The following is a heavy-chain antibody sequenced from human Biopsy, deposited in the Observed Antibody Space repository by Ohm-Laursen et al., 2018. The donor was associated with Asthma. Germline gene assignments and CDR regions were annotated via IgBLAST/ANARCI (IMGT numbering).Heavy chain of an antibody. Sequence: SQTLSLTCAVSGGSINSGAFYWGWVRQHPGKGPEWFGYINYSGNTYYNPSLKSRVIISVETSKNQFSLKLISVTAADSALYYCARDLAGSCTSASCYGFDSWGQGAQVTVSS. D-gene: IGHD2-2*01. CDR1: GGSINSGAFY. CDR3: ARDLAGSCTSASCYGFDS. CDR2: INYSGNT. V-gene: IGHV4-31*11. J-gene: IGHJ5*01.